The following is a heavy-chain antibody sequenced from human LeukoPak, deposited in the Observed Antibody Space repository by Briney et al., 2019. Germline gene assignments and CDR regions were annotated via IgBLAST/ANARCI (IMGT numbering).Heavy chain of an antibody. V-gene: IGHV4-59*01. CDR3: AREGLSLYYFDY. Sequence: SQTLSLTCTVSGGSISSYYWSWIRQPPGKGLEWIGYIYYSGSTNYNPSLKSRVTISVDTSKNQFSPKLSSATAADTAVYYCAREGLSLYYFDYWGQGALITVSS. J-gene: IGHJ4*02. CDR2: IYYSGST. CDR1: GGSISSYY.